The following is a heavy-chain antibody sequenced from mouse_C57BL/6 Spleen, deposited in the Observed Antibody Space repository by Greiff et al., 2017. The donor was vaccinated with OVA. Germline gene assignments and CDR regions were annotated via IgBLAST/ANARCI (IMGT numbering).Heavy chain of an antibody. CDR2: IYPRSGNT. Sequence: QVQLKQSGAELARPGASVKLSCKASGYTFTSYGISWVKQRTGQGLEWIGEIYPRSGNTYYNEKFKGKATLTADKSSSTAYMELSSLTSEDSAVYCCAVLLRGDYYAIDYWGQGTSVTVSS. J-gene: IGHJ4*01. CDR3: AVLLRGDYYAIDY. V-gene: IGHV1-81*01. CDR1: GYTFTSYG. D-gene: IGHD1-1*01.